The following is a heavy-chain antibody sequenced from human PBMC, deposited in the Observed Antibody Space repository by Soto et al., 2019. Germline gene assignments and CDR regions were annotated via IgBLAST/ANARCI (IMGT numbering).Heavy chain of an antibody. CDR2: IYYSGST. V-gene: IGHV4-31*03. D-gene: IGHD6-19*01. CDR3: ARVQWREFYYYYMDV. CDR1: GGSISSGGYY. J-gene: IGHJ6*03. Sequence: TLSLTCTVSGGSISSGGYYWSWIRQHPGKGLEWIGYIYYSGSTYYNPSLKSRVTISVDTSKNQFSLKLSSVTAADTAVYYCARVQWREFYYYYMDVWGKGTTVTVSS.